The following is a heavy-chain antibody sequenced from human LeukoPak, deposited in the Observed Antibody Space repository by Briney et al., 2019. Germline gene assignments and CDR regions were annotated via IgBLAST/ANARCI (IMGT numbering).Heavy chain of an antibody. J-gene: IGHJ3*02. CDR1: GYRFTSYW. Sequence: GESLKISCKGSGYRFTSYWISWVRQMPGKGLEWMGRIDPSDSYSNYSPSFQGHVTMSADKSISTAYLQWSSLKASDTAMYYCARQGYYDSSGRTFDIWGQGTMVTVSS. V-gene: IGHV5-10-1*01. CDR2: IDPSDSYS. D-gene: IGHD3-22*01. CDR3: ARQGYYDSSGRTFDI.